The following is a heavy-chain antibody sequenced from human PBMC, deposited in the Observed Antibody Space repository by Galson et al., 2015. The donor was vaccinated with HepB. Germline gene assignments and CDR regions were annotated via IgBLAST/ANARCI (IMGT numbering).Heavy chain of an antibody. Sequence: SLRLSCAASGFTSSNYGMHWVRQAPGKGLEWVTVISSDGNKKYYGDSVRGRFTISRDNSKNTLYLQMNSLRVEDTAVYYCARGLSIGYCTGTSCYAGYGMGVWGQGTSVTVSS. V-gene: IGHV3-30*03. J-gene: IGHJ6*02. CDR2: ISSDGNKK. D-gene: IGHD2-2*03. CDR1: GFTSSNYG. CDR3: ARGLSIGYCTGTSCYAGYGMGV.